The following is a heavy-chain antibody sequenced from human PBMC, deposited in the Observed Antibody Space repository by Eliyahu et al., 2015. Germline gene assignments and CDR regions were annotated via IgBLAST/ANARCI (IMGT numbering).Heavy chain of an antibody. CDR2: IYYTGST. CDR1: GDSVSXGSYY. D-gene: IGHD1-26*01. CDR3: ARVGDIVGATDWFDP. Sequence: QVQLQESGPGLVKPSETLSLICTVSGDSVSXGSYYWSWIRQPPGKGLEWIGYIYYTGSTNYNPSLKSRVSISVDMSKNQFSLNLRSVTAADTAVYYCARVGDIVGATDWFDPWGQGTLVTVSS. V-gene: IGHV4-61*01. J-gene: IGHJ5*02.